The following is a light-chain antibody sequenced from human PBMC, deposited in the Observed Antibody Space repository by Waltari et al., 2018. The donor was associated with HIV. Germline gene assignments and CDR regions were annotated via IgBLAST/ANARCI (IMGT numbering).Light chain of an antibody. V-gene: IGLV1-47*01. CDR1: NSNIGKNG. CDR3: SVWDDSLSVQV. Sequence: QSVLIQSPSMSGTPGQSITISCSGSNSNIGKNGVYWHQQFPGTAPKVLIYSNNLRPSGGPDLFSGSKSGTLASLAISGLRSEDEADYYCSVWDDSLSVQVFGGGTKLTVL. CDR2: SNN. J-gene: IGLJ3*02.